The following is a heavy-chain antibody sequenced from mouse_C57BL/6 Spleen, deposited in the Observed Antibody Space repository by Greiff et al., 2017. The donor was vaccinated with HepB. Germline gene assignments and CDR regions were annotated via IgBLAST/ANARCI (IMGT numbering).Heavy chain of an antibody. CDR1: GYTFTSYG. CDR3: ARGSSYGIRDAMDY. Sequence: VQLQQSGAELARPGASVKLSCKASGYTFTSYGISWVKQRTGQGLEWIGEIFPRSGNTYYNEKFKGKATLTADKSSSTAYMELRSLTSEDSAVYLCARGSSYGIRDAMDYWGQGTSVTVSS. D-gene: IGHD1-1*01. J-gene: IGHJ4*01. V-gene: IGHV1-81*01. CDR2: IFPRSGNT.